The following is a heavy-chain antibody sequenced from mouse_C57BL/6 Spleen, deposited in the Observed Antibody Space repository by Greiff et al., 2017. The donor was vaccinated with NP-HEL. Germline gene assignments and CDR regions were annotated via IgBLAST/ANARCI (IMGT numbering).Heavy chain of an antibody. Sequence: EVKLMESEGGLVQPGSSMKLSCTASGFTFSDYYMAWVRQVPEKGLEWVANINYDGSSTYYLDSLKSRFIISRDNAKNILYLQMSSLKAEDTATYYCARDRGHGGTGNYFDYWGQGTTLTVSS. D-gene: IGHD4-1*01. CDR3: ARDRGHGGTGNYFDY. CDR2: INYDGSST. J-gene: IGHJ2*01. V-gene: IGHV5-16*01. CDR1: GFTFSDYY.